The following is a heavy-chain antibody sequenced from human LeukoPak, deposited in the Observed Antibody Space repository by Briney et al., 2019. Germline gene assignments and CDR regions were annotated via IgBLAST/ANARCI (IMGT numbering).Heavy chain of an antibody. Sequence: MPSETLSLTCTVSGGSISSGDYYWSWIRQPPGKGLEWIGYIYHSGSTYYNPSLKSRVTISVDRSKNQFSLKLSSVTAADTAVYYCARGGPSAAGLLFGYWGQGTLVTVSS. CDR1: GGSISSGDYY. V-gene: IGHV4-30-2*01. CDR3: ARGGPSAAGLLFGY. CDR2: IYHSGST. D-gene: IGHD6-13*01. J-gene: IGHJ4*02.